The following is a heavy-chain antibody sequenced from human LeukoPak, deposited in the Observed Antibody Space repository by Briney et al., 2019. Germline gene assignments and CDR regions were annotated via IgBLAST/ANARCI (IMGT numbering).Heavy chain of an antibody. D-gene: IGHD6-25*01. CDR2: ISCCGNYI. CDR1: GFTFSSYS. CDR3: ARLAAPRIAAAGYSDS. Sequence: GGALRLSCAASGFTFSSYSMHWVRQAPGKGLEWVAPISCCGNYIYYADSVKGRFTISTDNTKNSLYLQMNSLRAEDTPVYYCARLAAPRIAAAGYSDSWGEGALVTASS. J-gene: IGHJ4*02. V-gene: IGHV3-21*01.